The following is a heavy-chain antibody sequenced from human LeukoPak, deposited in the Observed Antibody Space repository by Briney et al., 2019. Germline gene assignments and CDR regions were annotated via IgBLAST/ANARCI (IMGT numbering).Heavy chain of an antibody. CDR3: ARDVTTMFRGACGY. D-gene: IGHD3-10*01. V-gene: IGHV1-2*02. CDR1: GYTFTGYY. Sequence: VASLKVSCKASGYTFTGYYMHWVRQAPGQGLEWMGWINPNSSGTNYAQNMKGRVTITSDTSINTSYMELSRLRSADPAVYYCARDVTTMFRGACGYWGEGTLVTVSS. J-gene: IGHJ4*02. CDR2: INPNSSGT.